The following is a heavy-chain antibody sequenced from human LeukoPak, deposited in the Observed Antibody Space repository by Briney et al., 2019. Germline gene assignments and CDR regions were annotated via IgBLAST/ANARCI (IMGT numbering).Heavy chain of an antibody. V-gene: IGHV3-23*01. J-gene: IGHJ4*02. CDR1: GFTFSSYA. D-gene: IGHD3-10*01. Sequence: PGGSLRLSCAASGFTFSSYAMSWVRQAPGKGLEWVSAISGSGGSTYYADSVKGRFTISRDNSKNTLYLQMNSLRAEDTAVYYCAKVGRGEGYPIRFRGPLFDYWGQGTLVTVSS. CDR3: AKVGRGEGYPIRFRGPLFDY. CDR2: ISGSGGST.